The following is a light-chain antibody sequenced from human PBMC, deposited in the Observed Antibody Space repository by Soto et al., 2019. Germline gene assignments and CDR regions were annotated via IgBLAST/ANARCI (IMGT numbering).Light chain of an antibody. Sequence: DIVLTQSPGTLSLSPGERATLSCRASQSVSSSYLAWYQQKPGQAPRLLIYGASSRATGIPDRFSGSGSGADVTLTISRMEHEDFAVYYCQQYGSSPPLYTFGQGTKLEIK. CDR3: QQYGSSPPLYT. CDR2: GAS. CDR1: QSVSSSY. V-gene: IGKV3-20*01. J-gene: IGKJ2*01.